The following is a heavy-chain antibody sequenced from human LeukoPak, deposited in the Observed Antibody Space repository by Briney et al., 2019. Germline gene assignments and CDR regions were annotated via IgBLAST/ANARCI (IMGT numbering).Heavy chain of an antibody. CDR1: GFTFSSYA. Sequence: GGSLRLSCAASGFTFSSYAMSWVRQAPGEGLEWVSAISGSGGSTYYADSVKGRFTISRDNSKNTLYLQMNSLRAEDTAVYYCAKDHDSSGYYRLGRPYYFDYWGQGTLVTVSS. V-gene: IGHV3-23*01. D-gene: IGHD3-22*01. CDR3: AKDHDSSGYYRLGRPYYFDY. J-gene: IGHJ4*02. CDR2: ISGSGGST.